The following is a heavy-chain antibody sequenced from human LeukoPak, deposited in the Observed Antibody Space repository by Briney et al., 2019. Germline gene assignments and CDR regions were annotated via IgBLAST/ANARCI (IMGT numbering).Heavy chain of an antibody. CDR3: ARGPDLLGY. V-gene: IGHV4-61*02. CDR1: GGSISSGSYY. CDR2: IYTSGST. Sequence: SETLSLTCTVSGGSISSGSYYWSWIRQPAGKGLEWIGRIYTSGSTNYNPSLKSRVTISVDTSKNQFSLKLSSVTAADTAVYYCARGPDLLGYWGQGTLVTVSS. J-gene: IGHJ4*02. D-gene: IGHD2-15*01.